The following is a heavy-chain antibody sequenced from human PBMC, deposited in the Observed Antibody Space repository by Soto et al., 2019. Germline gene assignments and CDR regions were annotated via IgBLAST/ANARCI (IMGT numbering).Heavy chain of an antibody. CDR3: ARSVVVPTAPDY. CDR1: GDALTSYA. Sequence: GASVKLTCKDSGDALTSYAMHWVRQAPGQRLEWMGWINAGNGNTKYSQKFQGRVTITRDTSASTAYMELSSLRSEDTAVYYCARSVVVPTAPDYWGQGTLVTVSS. D-gene: IGHD2-2*01. V-gene: IGHV1-3*01. J-gene: IGHJ4*02. CDR2: INAGNGNT.